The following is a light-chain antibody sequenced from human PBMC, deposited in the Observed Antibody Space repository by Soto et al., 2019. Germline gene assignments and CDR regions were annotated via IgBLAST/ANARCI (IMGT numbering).Light chain of an antibody. CDR1: SSDVGYHKY. Sequence: QSALTQPASVSGSPGQSITISCTGGSSDVGYHKYVSWYQQYPGKAPKLMIYEVSNRPSGVSNRFSGSKSGNTASLTISGLQAEDEAAYYCSSYTSSGTWVFGGGTKVTVL. CDR3: SSYTSSGTWV. J-gene: IGLJ3*02. CDR2: EVS. V-gene: IGLV2-14*01.